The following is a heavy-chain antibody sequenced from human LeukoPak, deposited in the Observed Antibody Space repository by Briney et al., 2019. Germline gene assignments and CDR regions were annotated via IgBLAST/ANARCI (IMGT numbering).Heavy chain of an antibody. V-gene: IGHV4-39*01. CDR1: GGSISSGPYY. CDR2: IYYSGRT. CDR3: ARRVGGLLPDRFDY. J-gene: IGHJ4*02. D-gene: IGHD1-26*01. Sequence: SETLSLTCTVSGGSISSGPYYWDWIRLPPGKGLEWIGTIYYSGRTYYNPSLKSRVTISVDTSKSQFSLNLNSVTAADTAVYYCARRVGGLLPDRFDYWGQGTLVTVSS.